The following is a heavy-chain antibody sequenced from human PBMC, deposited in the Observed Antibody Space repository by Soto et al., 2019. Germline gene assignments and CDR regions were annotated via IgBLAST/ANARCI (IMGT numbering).Heavy chain of an antibody. CDR3: ARTIAARRGYYYYYMDV. CDR2: IIPILGIA. V-gene: IGHV1-69*02. Sequence: SVKVSCKASGGTFSSYTISWVRQALGQGLEWMGRIIPILGIANYAQKFQGRVTITADKSTSTAYMELSSLRSEDTAVYYCARTIAARRGYYYYYMDVWGKGTTVTVSS. D-gene: IGHD6-6*01. CDR1: GGTFSSYT. J-gene: IGHJ6*03.